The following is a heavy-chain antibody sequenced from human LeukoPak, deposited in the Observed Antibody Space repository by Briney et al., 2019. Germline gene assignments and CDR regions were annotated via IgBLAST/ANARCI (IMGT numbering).Heavy chain of an antibody. CDR1: GFTFNDYY. V-gene: IGHV3-11*01. CDR3: ATDGAGFDT. J-gene: IGHJ5*02. Sequence: GGSLRLSCAASGFTFNDYYMSWIRQAPGKGLEWLSYINIGGTNTHYADSVKGRFTISRDNAKKSLYLEMNNLRAEDTTVYYCATDGAGFDTWGQGVLVTVSS. CDR2: INIGGTNT.